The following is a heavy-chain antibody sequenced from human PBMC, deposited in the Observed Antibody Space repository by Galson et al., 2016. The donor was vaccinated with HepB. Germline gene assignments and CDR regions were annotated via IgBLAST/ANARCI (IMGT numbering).Heavy chain of an antibody. D-gene: IGHD4-17*01. V-gene: IGHV4-30-4*01. CDR2: IFYSGST. J-gene: IGHJ3*02. Sequence: TLSLTCTVSGVSISSSDHYWSIIRQPPGKGLEWIGHIFYSGSTFYTTSLKSRVTISVDTSKNQFALRLSSVTAADTAIYYCARNYGDYAFESWGQGTMATVSS. CDR1: GVSISSSDHY. CDR3: ARNYGDYAFES.